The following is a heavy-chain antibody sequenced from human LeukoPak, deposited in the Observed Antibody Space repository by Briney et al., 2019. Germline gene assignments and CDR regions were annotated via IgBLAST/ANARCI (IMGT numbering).Heavy chain of an antibody. Sequence: PGGSLRLPCAASGFTFSIYAMSWVRQTPGEGLGWVSSISITGGLTSYADSVKGRFTISRDNSRNTLYLQMNSMSAVDTALYYCAKDRPNYHGTDCHYYRRSGDSWGQGTLVTVSS. D-gene: IGHD3-10*01. V-gene: IGHV3-23*01. CDR2: ISITGGLT. CDR3: AKDRPNYHGTDCHYYRRSGDS. J-gene: IGHJ5*01. CDR1: GFTFSIYA.